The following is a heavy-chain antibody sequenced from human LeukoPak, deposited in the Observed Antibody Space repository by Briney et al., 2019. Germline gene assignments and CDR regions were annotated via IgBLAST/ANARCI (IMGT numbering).Heavy chain of an antibody. V-gene: IGHV3-21*01. D-gene: IGHD2-2*01. Sequence: GGSLRLSCAASRFNFSSYSINWVRQAPGKGLEWVSSISSSSTYIYYADSMKGRFTISRDNAKNSLYLQMNSLRAGDTAVYYCARSRPSYQLRSSDAFDIWGQGTMVTVSS. CDR3: ARSRPSYQLRSSDAFDI. CDR1: RFNFSSYS. CDR2: ISSSSTYI. J-gene: IGHJ3*02.